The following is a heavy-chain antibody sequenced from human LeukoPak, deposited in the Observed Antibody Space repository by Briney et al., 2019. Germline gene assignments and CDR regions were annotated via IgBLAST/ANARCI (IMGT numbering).Heavy chain of an antibody. CDR2: IYTSGST. Sequence: SETLSLTCTVSGGSISSYYRSWIRQPAGKGLEWIGRIYTSGSTNYNPSLKSRVTMSIDTSKNQFSLKLSSVTAADTALYYCARDLAVAGIFDYWGQGTLVTVSS. D-gene: IGHD6-19*01. CDR1: GGSISSYY. J-gene: IGHJ4*02. CDR3: ARDLAVAGIFDY. V-gene: IGHV4-4*07.